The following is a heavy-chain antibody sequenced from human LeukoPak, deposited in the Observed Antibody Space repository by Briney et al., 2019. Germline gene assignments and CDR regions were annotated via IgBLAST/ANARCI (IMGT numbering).Heavy chain of an antibody. Sequence: PSETLSLTCAVYGGSFSGYYWSWIRQPPGKGLEWIGEINHSGSTNYNPSLKSRVTISVDTSKNQFSLKLSSVTAADTAVYYCARVFRGYSYGFNWFDPWGQGTQVTVSS. V-gene: IGHV4-34*01. CDR3: ARVFRGYSYGFNWFDP. J-gene: IGHJ5*02. CDR1: GGSFSGYY. CDR2: INHSGST. D-gene: IGHD5-18*01.